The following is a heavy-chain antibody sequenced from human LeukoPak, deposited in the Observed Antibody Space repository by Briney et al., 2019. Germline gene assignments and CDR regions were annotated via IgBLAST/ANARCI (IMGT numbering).Heavy chain of an antibody. CDR2: IYYSGST. D-gene: IGHD1-14*01. Sequence: SETLSLTCTVSGGSISSSSYYWGWIRQPPGKGLEWIGSIYYSGSTYYNPSLKSRVTISVDTSKNQFSLKLSSVTAADTAVYYCARDSRHPAVAGTPIRQRAFDIWGQGTMVTVSS. V-gene: IGHV4-39*07. CDR1: GGSISSSSYY. CDR3: ARDSRHPAVAGTPIRQRAFDI. J-gene: IGHJ3*02.